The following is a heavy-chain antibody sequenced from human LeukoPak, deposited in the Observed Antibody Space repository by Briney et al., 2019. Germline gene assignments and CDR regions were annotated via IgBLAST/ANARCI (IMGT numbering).Heavy chain of an antibody. CDR3: ARDSRATILDF. J-gene: IGHJ4*02. D-gene: IGHD5-12*01. CDR1: GFIFSSCG. CDR2: IWYDGSNQ. Sequence: GGSLRLSCAASGFIFSSCGMHWVRQAPGKGLEWVAVIWYDGSNQYYADSVKGRFTISRDNSKNTLSLQMNSLRAEDTAVYYCARDSRATILDFWGQGTLVTVSS. V-gene: IGHV3-33*01.